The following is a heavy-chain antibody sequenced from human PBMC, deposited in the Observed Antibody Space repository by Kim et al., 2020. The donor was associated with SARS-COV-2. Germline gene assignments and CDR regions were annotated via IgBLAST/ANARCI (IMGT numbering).Heavy chain of an antibody. CDR1: GGSISSGGYY. CDR2: IYYSGST. V-gene: IGHV4-31*03. CDR3: ARVICSSTSCYVHWFDP. Sequence: SETLSLTCTVSGGSISSGGYYWSWIRQHPGKGLEWIGYIYYSGSTYYNPSLKSRVTITVDTSKNQFSLKLSAVTAAATAVYYCARVICSSTSCYVHWFDPWGQGTLVTVSS. J-gene: IGHJ5*01. D-gene: IGHD2-2*01.